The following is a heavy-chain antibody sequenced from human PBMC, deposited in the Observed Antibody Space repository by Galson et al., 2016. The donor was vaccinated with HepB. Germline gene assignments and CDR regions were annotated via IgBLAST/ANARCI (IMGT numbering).Heavy chain of an antibody. J-gene: IGHJ6*02. Sequence: SLRLSCAASGFTFRRHWMNWVRQAPGKGLVWVSRIDDDGRSTAYADSVKGRFTISRDNAKNMLYLQMNSLQGEDTAVYYCARRFRDSNSRGMDVWGQGTTVTVSS. CDR1: GFTFRRHW. CDR3: ARRFRDSNSRGMDV. CDR2: IDDDGRST. V-gene: IGHV3-74*01. D-gene: IGHD6-6*01.